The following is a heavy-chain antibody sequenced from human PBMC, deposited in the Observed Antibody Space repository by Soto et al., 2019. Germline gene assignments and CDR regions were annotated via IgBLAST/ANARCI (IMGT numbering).Heavy chain of an antibody. J-gene: IGHJ4*02. CDR3: ARAGMCGGDCFDY. CDR1: GGSISSGGYS. CDR2: IYHSGST. Sequence: PSETLSLTCAVSGGSISSGGYSWSWIRQPPGKGLEWIGYIYHSGSTYYNPSLKSRVTISVDRSKNQFSLKLSSVTAADTAVYYCARAGMCGGDCFDYWGQGTLVTVSS. D-gene: IGHD2-21*01. V-gene: IGHV4-30-2*01.